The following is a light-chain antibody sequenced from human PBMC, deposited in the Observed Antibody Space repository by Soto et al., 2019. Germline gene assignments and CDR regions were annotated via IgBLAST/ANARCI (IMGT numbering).Light chain of an antibody. J-gene: IGKJ1*01. CDR1: QSIGSW. Sequence: DIQMTQSPSTLSASVGDRVTITCRASQSIGSWLAWYQQKPGKAPKLLIYKASGLESGVPSRFSGSGSGTEFTLTISSLQPDDFATYYCQQYPKTFGQGTKVEIK. CDR2: KAS. CDR3: QQYPKT. V-gene: IGKV1-5*03.